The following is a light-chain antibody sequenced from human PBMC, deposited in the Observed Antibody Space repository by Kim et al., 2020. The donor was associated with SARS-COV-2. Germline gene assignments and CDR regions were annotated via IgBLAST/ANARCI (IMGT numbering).Light chain of an antibody. CDR2: AAS. J-gene: IGKJ1*01. CDR1: QGISNY. Sequence: DIQMTQSPSSLSASVGDRVTITCRACQGISNYLAWYQQKPGKVPKLLIYAASALQSGVPSRFSGSGSGTDFTLTITSLQPEDVAAYYCQQCKSAPWTFGQGTKVEIK. CDR3: QQCKSAPWT. V-gene: IGKV1-27*01.